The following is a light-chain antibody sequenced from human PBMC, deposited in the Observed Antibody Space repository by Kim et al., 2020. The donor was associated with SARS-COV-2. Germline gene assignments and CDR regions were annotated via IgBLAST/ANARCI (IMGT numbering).Light chain of an antibody. J-gene: IGKJ1*01. Sequence: VTPKEKVTITCRASQSIDSDLHWYQQKPDQSPNLLFKDASQSISGVPSRFSGSGSGTDFTLTISSLEAEDAATYFCHQTGSLPWTFGQGTKVDIK. CDR2: DAS. CDR3: HQTGSLPWT. CDR1: QSIDSD. V-gene: IGKV6-21*02.